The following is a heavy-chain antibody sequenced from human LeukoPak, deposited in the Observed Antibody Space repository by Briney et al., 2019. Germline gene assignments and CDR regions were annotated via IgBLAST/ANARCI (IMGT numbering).Heavy chain of an antibody. V-gene: IGHV4-59*01. J-gene: IGHJ4*02. CDR3: ARGQGHPYYFDY. Sequence: PSETLSLTCTVSGGSISSYYWSWIRQPPGKGLEWIGYIYYSGSTSYNPSLKSRVTISVDTSKNQFSLKVNSVTAADTAVYFCARGQGHPYYFDYWGQGALVTVSS. CDR1: GGSISSYY. CDR2: IYYSGST.